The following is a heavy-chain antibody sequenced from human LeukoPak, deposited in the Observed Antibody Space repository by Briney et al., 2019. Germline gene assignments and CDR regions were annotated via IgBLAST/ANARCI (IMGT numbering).Heavy chain of an antibody. J-gene: IGHJ6*03. CDR2: IYTSGST. D-gene: IGHD5-18*01. V-gene: IGHV4-61*02. CDR3: ARTTEGGYSYGYFYYYYMDV. Sequence: SETLSLTCTVSGGSISRDNYYWSWIRQPAGKGLEWIGRIYTSGSTNYNPSLKSRVTISLDTSKTQFSLKLSSVTAADTAVYYCARTTEGGYSYGYFYYYYMDVWGKGTTVTISS. CDR1: GGSISRDNYY.